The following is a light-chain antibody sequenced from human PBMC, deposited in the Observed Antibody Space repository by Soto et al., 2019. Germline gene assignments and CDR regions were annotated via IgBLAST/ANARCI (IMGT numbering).Light chain of an antibody. J-gene: IGKJ4*01. CDR2: AAS. Sequence: DIQMTQSPSAMSASVGDRVTITCRASQGINIYLAWFQQKPGKVPKRLIYAASNLQSGVPSRFSGSGSGTEFTLTISSLQPEDSATYYCLQHDIYPLTYGGGTRVEI. CDR3: LQHDIYPLT. V-gene: IGKV1-17*03. CDR1: QGINIY.